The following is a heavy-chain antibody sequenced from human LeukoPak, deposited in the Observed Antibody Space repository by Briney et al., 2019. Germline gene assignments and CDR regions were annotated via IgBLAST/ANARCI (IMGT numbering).Heavy chain of an antibody. Sequence: SVKVSCKASRGTFSSHAVTWVRQAPGQGLEWMGGIIPIFGTPNYAQKFQGRVTITADKSTSTAYMELSSLRSEDTAVYYCATSGYCSSTSCYFPYYYGMDVWGQGTTVTVSS. D-gene: IGHD2-2*03. V-gene: IGHV1-69*06. CDR2: IIPIFGTP. J-gene: IGHJ6*02. CDR1: RGTFSSHA. CDR3: ATSGYCSSTSCYFPYYYGMDV.